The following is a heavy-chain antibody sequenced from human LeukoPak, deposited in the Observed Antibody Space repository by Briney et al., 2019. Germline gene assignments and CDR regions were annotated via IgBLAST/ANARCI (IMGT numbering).Heavy chain of an antibody. CDR3: AKGEAVAGTSSWFDP. J-gene: IGHJ5*02. Sequence: SGGSLRLSCVVSGFTFSTYAMNWVRQAPGKGLEWVSGISGSGGSTYYADSVQGRFTISRDNSKTTLYLQMNSLRAEDTAVYYCAKGEAVAGTSSWFDPWGQETLVTVSS. CDR1: GFTFSTYA. D-gene: IGHD6-19*01. CDR2: ISGSGGST. V-gene: IGHV3-23*01.